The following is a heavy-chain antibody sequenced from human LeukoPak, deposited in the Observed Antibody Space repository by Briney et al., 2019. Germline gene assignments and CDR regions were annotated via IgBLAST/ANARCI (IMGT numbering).Heavy chain of an antibody. CDR2: IFYSGST. D-gene: IGHD3-10*01. CDR1: GGSISSSGYY. J-gene: IGHJ4*02. Sequence: KSSETLSLTCTVSGGSISSSGYYWGWVRQPPGKGLEWIGSIFYSGSTYYNPSLKSRVTISVDTSKNQFSLKLSSVTAADTAVYYCARDSGRYYGSGSYISYFDYWGQGTLVTVSS. V-gene: IGHV4-39*07. CDR3: ARDSGRYYGSGSYISYFDY.